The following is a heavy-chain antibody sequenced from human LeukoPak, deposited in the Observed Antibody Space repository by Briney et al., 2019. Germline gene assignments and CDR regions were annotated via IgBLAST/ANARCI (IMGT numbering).Heavy chain of an antibody. CDR3: ATPDSSSYYYLY. CDR1: GGSFSGYY. CDR2: INHSGST. J-gene: IGHJ4*02. V-gene: IGHV4-34*01. D-gene: IGHD3-22*01. Sequence: SETLSLTCAVYGGSFSGYYWSWIRQPPGKGLEWIGEINHSGSTNYNPSLKSRVTISVDTSKNQFSLKLSSVTAADTAVYYCATPDSSSYYYLYWGQGTLVTVSS.